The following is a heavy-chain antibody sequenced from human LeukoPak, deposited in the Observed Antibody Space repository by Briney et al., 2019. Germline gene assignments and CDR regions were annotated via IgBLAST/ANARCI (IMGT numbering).Heavy chain of an antibody. CDR3: AKDILVGSSSWYSPHRYYYYYYMDV. CDR1: GFTFSSHW. J-gene: IGHJ6*03. D-gene: IGHD6-13*01. CDR2: VKQDVGEK. V-gene: IGHV3-7*01. Sequence: GGSLRLSCAASGFTFSSHWMSWVRQAPGKGLEWVASVKQDVGEKYYVDSVKGRFTISRDNAKNSLSLHMNSLRVEDTAVYYCAKDILVGSSSWYSPHRYYYYYYMDVWGKGTTVTVSS.